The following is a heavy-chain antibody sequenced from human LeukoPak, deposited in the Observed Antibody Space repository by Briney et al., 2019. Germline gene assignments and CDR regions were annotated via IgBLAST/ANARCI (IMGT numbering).Heavy chain of an antibody. V-gene: IGHV3-7*01. CDR3: ARRSIVDTAMVSFDY. CDR2: IKQDGSEK. J-gene: IGHJ4*02. CDR1: GLTFSRYW. D-gene: IGHD5-18*01. Sequence: GGSLRLSCAASGLTFSRYWMTWFRQAPGKGLEWVANIKQDGSEKYYVDSVKGRFTISRDNSKNTLYLQMNSLRAEDTAVYYCARRSIVDTAMVSFDYWGQGTLVTVSS.